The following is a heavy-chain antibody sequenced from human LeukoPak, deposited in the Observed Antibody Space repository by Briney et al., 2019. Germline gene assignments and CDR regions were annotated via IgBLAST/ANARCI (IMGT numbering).Heavy chain of an antibody. Sequence: GGSLRLSCAASGFTFSDYFMSWIRQAPGKGLEWVSYISSSGNTIYYTDSVKGRFTISRDNAKNSLYLQMNSLRAEDTAVYYCARVRCSSTSCYRTPRGYYYYYMDVWGKGTTVTVSS. J-gene: IGHJ6*03. D-gene: IGHD2-2*02. CDR3: ARVRCSSTSCYRTPRGYYYYYMDV. V-gene: IGHV3-11*04. CDR1: GFTFSDYF. CDR2: ISSSGNTI.